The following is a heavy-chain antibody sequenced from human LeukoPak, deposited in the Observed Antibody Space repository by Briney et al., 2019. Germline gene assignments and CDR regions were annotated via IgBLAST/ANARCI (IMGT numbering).Heavy chain of an antibody. CDR2: FDPEDGET. CDR1: GYTLTELS. D-gene: IGHD3-22*01. CDR3: ATGDSSGYYYDY. V-gene: IGHV1-24*01. J-gene: IGHJ4*02. Sequence: ASVKVSCKVSGYTLTELSMHWVRQAPGKGLEGMGGFDPEDGETIYAQKFQGRVTMTEDTSTDTAYMELSSLRSEDTAVYYCATGDSSGYYYDYWGQGTLVTVSP.